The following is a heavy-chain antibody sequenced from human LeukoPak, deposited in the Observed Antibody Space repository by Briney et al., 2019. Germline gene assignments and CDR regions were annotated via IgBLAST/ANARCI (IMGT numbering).Heavy chain of an antibody. CDR2: ISGSGGST. V-gene: IGHV3-23*01. Sequence: GGSLRLSCAASGFTFSDSGMSWVRQAPGKGLEWVSSISGSGGSTYYADSVKGRFTISRDNSKNTLFLQMNTLRAEDTAVYYCAKEEGYIYGLLHYWGREPWSPSPQ. D-gene: IGHD5-18*01. J-gene: IGHJ4*02. CDR1: GFTFSDSG. CDR3: AKEEGYIYGLLHY.